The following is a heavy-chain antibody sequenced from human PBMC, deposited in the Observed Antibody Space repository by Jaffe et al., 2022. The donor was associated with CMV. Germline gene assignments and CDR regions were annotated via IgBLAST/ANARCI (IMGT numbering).Heavy chain of an antibody. CDR3: VKDKNWDRVRYFDY. CDR2: IGGDGNNA. D-gene: IGHD1-26*01. CDR1: GFTFSAYA. V-gene: IGHV3-23*01. J-gene: IGHJ4*02. Sequence: EVRLLESGGGLVQPGGSLRLSCAASGFTFSAYAMGWVRQVPGKGLEWVSSIGGDGNNADYAEFVKGRFTISRDNSKTAVYLQMNSLRAEDAAIYYCVKDKNWDRVRYFDYWGPGTLVSVSS.